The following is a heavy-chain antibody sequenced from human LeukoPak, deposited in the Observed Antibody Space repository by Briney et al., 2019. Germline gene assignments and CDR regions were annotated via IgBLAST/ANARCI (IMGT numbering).Heavy chain of an antibody. CDR3: ARGGSLDVVPAAIRKTHQFDY. CDR2: IIPIFGTA. V-gene: IGHV1-69*06. CDR1: GGTFSSYA. Sequence: ASVKVSCKASGGTFSSYAISWVRQAPGQGLEWMGGIIPIFGTANYAQKFQGRITITADKSTSTAYMELSSLRSEDTAVYYCARGGSLDVVPAAIRKTHQFDYWAREPWSPSPQ. J-gene: IGHJ4*02. D-gene: IGHD2-2*02.